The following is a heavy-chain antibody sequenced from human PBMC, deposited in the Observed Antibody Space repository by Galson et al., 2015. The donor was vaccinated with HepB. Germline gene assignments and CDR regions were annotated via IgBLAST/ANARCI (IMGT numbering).Heavy chain of an antibody. CDR1: GFSLSNARMG. CDR3: ARVIQGLRYNWNYLEDY. V-gene: IGHV2-26*01. Sequence: PALVKPTQTLTLTCTVSGFSLSNARMGVSWIRQPPGKALEWLAHIFSNDEKSYSTSLKSRLTISKDTSKSQVVLTMTNMDPVDTATYYCARVIQGLRYNWNYLEDYWGQGTLVTVSS. J-gene: IGHJ4*02. D-gene: IGHD1-7*01. CDR2: IFSNDEK.